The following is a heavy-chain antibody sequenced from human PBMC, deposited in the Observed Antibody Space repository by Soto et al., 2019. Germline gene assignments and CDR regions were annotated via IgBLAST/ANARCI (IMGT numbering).Heavy chain of an antibody. J-gene: IGHJ4*02. D-gene: IGHD2-2*01. V-gene: IGHV3-66*01. CDR1: GLAVSGAY. CDR3: ARAAPSPSSD. CDR2: IYSDGNT. Sequence: EVQLLESGGGLVQPGGSLRDSCAASGLAVSGAYMSWVRQSPGKGLDWVSIIYSDGNTYYADFVRGRFTISRDSSKNTLYVQMNSLRVEDTAVYYCARAAPSPSSDWGQGTLVTVS.